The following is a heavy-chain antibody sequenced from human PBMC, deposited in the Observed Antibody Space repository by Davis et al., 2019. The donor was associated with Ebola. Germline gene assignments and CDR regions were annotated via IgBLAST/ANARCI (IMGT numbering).Heavy chain of an antibody. J-gene: IGHJ4*02. D-gene: IGHD1-14*01. CDR3: SIGGTTGGFDY. Sequence: AASVKVSCKASGYTFTGYDINWVRQATGQGLEWMGYFDPEDGEAIYAQNFQGRVTMTEDTSTNTAYMELSGLRSEDTAVYYCSIGGTTGGFDYWGQGTLVTVSS. CDR1: GYTFTGYD. CDR2: FDPEDGEA. V-gene: IGHV1-24*01.